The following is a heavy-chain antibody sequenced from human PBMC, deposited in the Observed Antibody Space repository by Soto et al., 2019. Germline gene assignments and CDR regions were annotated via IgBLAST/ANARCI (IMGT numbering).Heavy chain of an antibody. D-gene: IGHD1-1*01. V-gene: IGHV3-30*18. CDR3: AKSRDAYNFYFYYGMDV. J-gene: IGHJ6*02. CDR2: ILYDGSNK. CDR1: GFTFSNYG. Sequence: QVQLVESGGGVVQPGTSLRLSCAASGFTFSNYGMHWVRQTPGKGLEWVALILYDGSNKYYADSVKGRFTNSRDNSKNTLYLQVSSLRAEDTAVYYCAKSRDAYNFYFYYGMDVWGQGTSVTVSS.